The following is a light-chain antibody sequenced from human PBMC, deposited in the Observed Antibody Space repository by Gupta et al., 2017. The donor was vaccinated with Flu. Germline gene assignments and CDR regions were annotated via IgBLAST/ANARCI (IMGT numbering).Light chain of an antibody. CDR2: GAL. V-gene: IGKV3-15*01. CDR3: QQYSDWPPWT. CDR1: QSVSNN. Sequence: TTLSVSPGERITLSCRASQSVSNNLAWYQQKPGQAPRLLIYGALNRATDIPARFSGSGSGTEFTLTINSLRSDDFAIYYCQQYSDWPPWTFGQGTRVEMK. J-gene: IGKJ1*01.